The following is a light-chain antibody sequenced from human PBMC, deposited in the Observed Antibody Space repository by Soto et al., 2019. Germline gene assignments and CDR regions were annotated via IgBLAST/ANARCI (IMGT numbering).Light chain of an antibody. CDR1: SSDVGGYND. V-gene: IGLV2-14*01. J-gene: IGLJ1*01. CDR3: SSFTSRCTCNYI. CDR2: EVT. Sequence: QSVLTQPASVSGSPGQSITISCTGTSSDVGGYNDVSWYQQHPGKAPKIIIYEVTNRPSGVSNRFSGSNSGNTASLTISGLQAEDDADYYCSSFTSRCTCNYIFGTGTKLTVL.